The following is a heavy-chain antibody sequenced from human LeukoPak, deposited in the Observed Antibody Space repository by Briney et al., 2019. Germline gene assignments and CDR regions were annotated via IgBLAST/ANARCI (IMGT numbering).Heavy chain of an antibody. D-gene: IGHD5-24*01. J-gene: IGHJ4*02. V-gene: IGHV4-39*01. Sequence: SETLSLTCTVSGGSISSGSYYWGWIRQPPGKGLEWIGSIYYSGSSYYNPSLKSRVTISVDTSKNQFSLKLSSVTAADTAVYYCARRAHNSVYFDYWGQGTLVPSPQ. CDR1: GGSISSGSYY. CDR2: IYYSGSS. CDR3: ARRAHNSVYFDY.